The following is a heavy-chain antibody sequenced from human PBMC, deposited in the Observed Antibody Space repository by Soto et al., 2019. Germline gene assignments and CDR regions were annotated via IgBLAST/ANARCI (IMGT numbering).Heavy chain of an antibody. CDR1: GGSISSGGYY. V-gene: IGHV4-31*03. CDR2: IYYSGST. Sequence: QVQLQESVPGLVKPSQTLSLTCTVSGGSISSGGYYWSWIRQHPGKGLEWIGYIYYSGSTYYNPSLKSRVTISVDTSKNQFSLKLSSVTAADTAVYYCARLSVVVPAAITLCYGMDVWGQGTTVTVSS. J-gene: IGHJ6*02. D-gene: IGHD2-2*02. CDR3: ARLSVVVPAAITLCYGMDV.